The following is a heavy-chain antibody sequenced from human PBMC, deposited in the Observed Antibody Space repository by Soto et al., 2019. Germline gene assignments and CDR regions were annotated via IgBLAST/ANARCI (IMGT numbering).Heavy chain of an antibody. Sequence: GGSLRLSCAASGFPFSSYSMNWVRQAPGKGLEWVSSISSSSSYIYYADSVKGRFTISRDNAKNSLYLQMNSLRAEDTAVYYCARDPHIMDDYIWGSYRYFDYWGQGTLVTVSS. D-gene: IGHD3-16*02. J-gene: IGHJ4*02. CDR1: GFPFSSYS. CDR2: ISSSSSYI. CDR3: ARDPHIMDDYIWGSYRYFDY. V-gene: IGHV3-21*01.